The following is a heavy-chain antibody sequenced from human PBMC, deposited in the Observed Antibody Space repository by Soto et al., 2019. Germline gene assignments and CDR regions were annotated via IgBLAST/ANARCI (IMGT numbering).Heavy chain of an antibody. CDR3: ARVVTVVKSFHYWYFDL. Sequence: ASVKVSCKASGGTFSSYAISWVRQAPGQRLEWMGGIIPIFGTTNYAQKFQGRVTITADESTSTAYMELSSLRSEDTAMYYCARVVTVVKSFHYWYFDLWGRGTLVTFSS. D-gene: IGHD2-15*01. J-gene: IGHJ2*01. CDR2: IIPIFGTT. CDR1: GGTFSSYA. V-gene: IGHV1-69*13.